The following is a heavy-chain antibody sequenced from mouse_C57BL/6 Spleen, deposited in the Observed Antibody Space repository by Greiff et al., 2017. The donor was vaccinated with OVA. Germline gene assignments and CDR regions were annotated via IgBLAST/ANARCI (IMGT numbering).Heavy chain of an antibody. CDR3: ARGSSGYGYFDY. J-gene: IGHJ2*01. V-gene: IGHV3-6*01. CDR2: ISYDGSN. Sequence: DVQLVESGPGLVKPSQSLSLTCSVTGYSITSGYYWNWIRQFPGNKLEWMGYISYDGSNNYNPSLKNRISITRDTSKNQFFLKLNSVTTEDTATYYCARGSSGYGYFDYWGQGTTLTVSS. D-gene: IGHD3-2*02. CDR1: GYSITSGYY.